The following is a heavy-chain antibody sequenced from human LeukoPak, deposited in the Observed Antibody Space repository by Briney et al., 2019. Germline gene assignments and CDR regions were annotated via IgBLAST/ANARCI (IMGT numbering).Heavy chain of an antibody. V-gene: IGHV1-69*06. Sequence: SVKVSCKASVGTFSSYATSWVPHAPGEGREWMGRIIPIFGTANYAQKFQGRVTITADKSTSTAYMELSSLRSEDTAVYYCASGPNDPEGRFDYWGQGTLVTVSS. CDR1: VGTFSSYA. CDR2: IIPIFGTA. CDR3: ASGPNDPEGRFDY. J-gene: IGHJ4*02.